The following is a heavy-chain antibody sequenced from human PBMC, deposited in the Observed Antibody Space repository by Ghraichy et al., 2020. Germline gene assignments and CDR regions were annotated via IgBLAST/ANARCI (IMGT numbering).Heavy chain of an antibody. CDR3: VRGGLRFLEWLLVY. CDR1: GFTFSSYS. CDR2: ISSSSSYI. Sequence: GGSLRLSCAASGFTFSSYSMNWVRQAPGKGLEWVSSISSSSSYIYYADSVKGRFTISRDNAKNSLYLQMNSLRAEDTAVYYCVRGGLRFLEWLLVYWGQGTLVTVSS. V-gene: IGHV3-21*01. J-gene: IGHJ4*02. D-gene: IGHD3-3*01.